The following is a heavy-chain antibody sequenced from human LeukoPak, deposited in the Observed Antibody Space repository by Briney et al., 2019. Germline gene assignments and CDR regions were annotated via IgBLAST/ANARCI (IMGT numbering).Heavy chain of an antibody. CDR2: ISSSGSTI. D-gene: IGHD3-10*01. J-gene: IGHJ6*04. V-gene: IGHV3-11*04. CDR3: ASPVLLWFGELLFRPMDV. CDR1: GFTFSDYY. Sequence: GGSLRLSCAASGFTFSDYYMSWIRQAPGKGLEWVSYISSSGSTIYYADSVKGRFTISRDNAKTSLYLHMNSLRAEDTAVYYCASPVLLWFGELLFRPMDVWGKGTTITVSS.